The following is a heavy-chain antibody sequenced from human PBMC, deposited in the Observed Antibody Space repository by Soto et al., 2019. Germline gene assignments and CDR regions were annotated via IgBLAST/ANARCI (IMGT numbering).Heavy chain of an antibody. Sequence: ASVKVSCKASGYTFTSYDINWVRQATGQGLEWMGWMNPNSGNTGYAQKFQGRVTMTRNTSISTAYMELSSLRSEDTAVYYCARGGSLGFWSGYYTGYYYYYMDFWGKGTTVTVSS. CDR3: ARGGSLGFWSGYYTGYYYYYMDF. V-gene: IGHV1-8*01. CDR1: GYTFTSYD. CDR2: MNPNSGNT. J-gene: IGHJ6*03. D-gene: IGHD3-3*01.